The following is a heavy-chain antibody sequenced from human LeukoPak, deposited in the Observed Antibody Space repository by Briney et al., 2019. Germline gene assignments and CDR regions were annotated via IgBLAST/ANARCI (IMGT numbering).Heavy chain of an antibody. V-gene: IGHV4-31*03. J-gene: IGHJ3*02. CDR1: GGSISSGGYY. CDR3: AREPLNYDSSGYPTIPNAFDI. CDR2: IYYSGST. D-gene: IGHD3-22*01. Sequence: PSQTLSLTCTVSGGSISSGGYYWRWIRQHPGKGLEWIGYIYYSGSTYYNPSLKSRVTISVDTSKNQFSLKLSSVTAADTAVYYCAREPLNYDSSGYPTIPNAFDIWGQGTMVTVSS.